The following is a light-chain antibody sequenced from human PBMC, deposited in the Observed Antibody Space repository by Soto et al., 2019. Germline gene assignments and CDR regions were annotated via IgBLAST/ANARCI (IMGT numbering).Light chain of an antibody. CDR2: AAS. V-gene: IGKV1-27*01. CDR1: QGISIY. Sequence: DIQMTQSPSSLSASVGDRVTITCRASQGISIYLAWYQQKPGKVPKLMIYAASALQSGVPSRFSGSGSGTYFTLTISSLQPEDAATYYCQKYNSVPRTFGQGTKVEIQ. J-gene: IGKJ1*01. CDR3: QKYNSVPRT.